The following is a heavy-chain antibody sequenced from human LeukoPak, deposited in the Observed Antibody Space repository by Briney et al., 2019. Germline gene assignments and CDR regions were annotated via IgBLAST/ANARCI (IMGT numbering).Heavy chain of an antibody. J-gene: IGHJ4*02. CDR2: ISAYNANT. V-gene: IGHV1-18*01. CDR3: ASHLLYYFDY. Sequence: ASVKVSCKASGYTFTSYGISWVRQAPGQGLEWMGWISAYNANTNYAQKLQGRVTMTTDTSASTAYMELRSLKSDDTAVYYCASHLLYYFDYWGQGTLVTVSS. D-gene: IGHD1-26*01. CDR1: GYTFTSYG.